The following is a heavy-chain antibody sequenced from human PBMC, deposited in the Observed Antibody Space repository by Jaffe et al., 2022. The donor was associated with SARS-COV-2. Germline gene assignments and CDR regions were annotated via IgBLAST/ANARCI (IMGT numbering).Heavy chain of an antibody. D-gene: IGHD3-22*01. CDR1: GFTFTSYG. CDR3: AKEGLPGRHSSLPT. CDR2: ISYDGSGQ. Sequence: QVQLVESGGGVVQPGRSLRLSCAASGFTFTSYGMHWVRQAPGKGLEWVAVISYDGSGQYYAESVKGRFTISRDNSKKTLFLQMNSLRAEDTAVYYCAKEGLPGRHSSLPTWGQGTLVTVSS. J-gene: IGHJ5*02. V-gene: IGHV3-30*18.